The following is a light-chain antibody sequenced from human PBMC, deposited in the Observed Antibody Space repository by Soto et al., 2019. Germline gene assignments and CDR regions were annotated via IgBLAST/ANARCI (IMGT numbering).Light chain of an antibody. CDR1: QSLIHSDGSTY. Sequence: DVVMTQSPLSLPVTLGQPASISCTSSQSLIHSDGSTYLSWFQQRPGQSPRRLIYEVSDRVSGVPDKFRGSGSGTDVTLKISRVEAEDVGVCYCMQGPHWPWTCVQGTEVEIK. V-gene: IGKV2-30*02. J-gene: IGKJ1*01. CDR2: EVS. CDR3: MQGPHWPWT.